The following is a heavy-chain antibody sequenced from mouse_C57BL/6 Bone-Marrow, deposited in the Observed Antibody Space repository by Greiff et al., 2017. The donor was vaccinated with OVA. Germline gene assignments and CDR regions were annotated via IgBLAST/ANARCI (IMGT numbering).Heavy chain of an antibody. V-gene: IGHV1-50*01. CDR1: GYTFTSYW. CDR2: IDPSDSYT. D-gene: IGHD1-1*01. J-gene: IGHJ2*01. Sequence: VQLQQPGAELVKPGASVKLSCKASGYTFTSYWMQWVKQRPGQGLEWIGEIDPSDSYTNSNQKFKGTATLTVDTSSSTAYMQLSSLTSEDSAVYYCARPYYYGSSWYYFDYWGQGTTLTVSS. CDR3: ARPYYYGSSWYYFDY.